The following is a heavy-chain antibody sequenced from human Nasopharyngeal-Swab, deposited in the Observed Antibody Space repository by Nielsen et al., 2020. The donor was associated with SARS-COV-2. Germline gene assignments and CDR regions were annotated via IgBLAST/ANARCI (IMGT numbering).Heavy chain of an antibody. J-gene: IGHJ6*02. CDR3: ATSYGSGMRDYYYYGMDV. D-gene: IGHD3-10*01. CDR2: IIPILGIA. CDR1: GVAVSRYA. Sequence: AVKVSCKASGVAVSRYAIRWVRKAPGQGLERMGRIIPILGIANYAQKFQGRVTITADKSTSTAYMELSSLRSEDTAVYYCATSYGSGMRDYYYYGMDVWGQGTPVTVSS. V-gene: IGHV1-69*04.